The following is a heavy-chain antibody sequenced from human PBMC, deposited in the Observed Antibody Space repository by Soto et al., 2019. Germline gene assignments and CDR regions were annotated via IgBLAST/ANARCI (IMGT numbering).Heavy chain of an antibody. Sequence: GGSLRLSCAASGFTVSVNLMNWVRQAPGKGLEWVSVINSGGTTDYADSVKGRFTISRDISRNTLYLQMNSLRAEDTAVYYCVRENYYYGMDVWGQGTTVTVS. J-gene: IGHJ6*02. CDR3: VRENYYYGMDV. CDR2: INSGGTT. CDR1: GFTVSVNL. V-gene: IGHV3-66*01.